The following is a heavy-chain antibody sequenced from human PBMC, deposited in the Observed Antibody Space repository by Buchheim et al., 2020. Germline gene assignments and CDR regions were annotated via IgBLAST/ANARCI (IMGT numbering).Heavy chain of an antibody. Sequence: QAQLVESGGGVVQPGRSLRLSCAAPGFTFSSYGMHWVRQAPGKGLEWVAVMSYDGSDKYYADSVKGRFTISRDNSKNTLYLQMNSLRAEDTAVYYCAKSLWRGFYDNSGYSDYWGQGTL. CDR3: AKSLWRGFYDNSGYSDY. J-gene: IGHJ4*02. D-gene: IGHD3-22*01. CDR1: GFTFSSYG. CDR2: MSYDGSDK. V-gene: IGHV3-30*18.